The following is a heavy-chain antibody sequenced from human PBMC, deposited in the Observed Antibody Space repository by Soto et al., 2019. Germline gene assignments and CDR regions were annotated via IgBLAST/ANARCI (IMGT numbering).Heavy chain of an antibody. Sequence: GGSLRLSXAASGFTFSSYGMHWVRQAPGKGLEWVAVISYDGSNKYYADSVKGRFTISRDNSKNTLYLQMKSLRAEDTAVYYCAKDRGDYWGQGTLVTVSS. CDR1: GFTFSSYG. CDR3: AKDRGDY. CDR2: ISYDGSNK. J-gene: IGHJ4*02. V-gene: IGHV3-30*18.